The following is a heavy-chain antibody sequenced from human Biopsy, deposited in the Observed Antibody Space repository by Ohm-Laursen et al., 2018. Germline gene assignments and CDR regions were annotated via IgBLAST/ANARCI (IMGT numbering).Heavy chain of an antibody. CDR1: GDSISSYY. CDR3: ARDRGYYSDRTVPGYFDL. Sequence: SDTLSLTCTVSGDSISSYYWSWIRQPPGKGLQWIGYVYYTGSTDYNPSLQSRVTISFDTSKNHFSLRLRSVTPADTAIYYCARDRGYYSDRTVPGYFDLWGRGTLVTVSS. CDR2: VYYTGST. D-gene: IGHD3-22*01. V-gene: IGHV4-59*01. J-gene: IGHJ2*01.